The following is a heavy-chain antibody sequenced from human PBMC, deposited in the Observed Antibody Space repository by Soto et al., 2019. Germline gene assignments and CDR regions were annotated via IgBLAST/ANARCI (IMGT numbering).Heavy chain of an antibody. Sequence: GGSLRLSCAASGFTFSSYWMHWVRQAPGKGLVWVSRIKSDGTNTNYVDSVKGRFTISRDNAKNTLYLQMNSLRAEDTAVYYCARERYCSSTSCYALGTGFDPWGQGTLVTASS. CDR3: ARERYCSSTSCYALGTGFDP. D-gene: IGHD2-2*01. J-gene: IGHJ5*02. V-gene: IGHV3-74*01. CDR2: IKSDGTNT. CDR1: GFTFSSYW.